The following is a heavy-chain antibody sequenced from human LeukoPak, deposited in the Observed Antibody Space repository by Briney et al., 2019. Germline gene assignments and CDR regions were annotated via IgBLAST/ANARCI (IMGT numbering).Heavy chain of an antibody. CDR1: GYTFTNYY. CDR2: INPSGGSA. Sequence: ASVKVSCKASGYTFTNYYMHWVRQAPGQGLEWMGIINPSGGSASYAQKFQGRVTMTRDMSTSTVYMELSRLTSDDTAVYYCARGNFYDNKGYSPELRYWGQGTLVTVSS. D-gene: IGHD3-10*01. CDR3: ARGNFYDNKGYSPELRY. V-gene: IGHV1-46*01. J-gene: IGHJ4*02.